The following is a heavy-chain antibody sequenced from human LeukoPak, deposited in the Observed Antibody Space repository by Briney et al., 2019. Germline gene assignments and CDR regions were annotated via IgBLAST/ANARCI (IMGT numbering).Heavy chain of an antibody. CDR3: ATVCSGGSCYSQSWFDP. V-gene: IGHV4-30-4*01. J-gene: IGHJ5*02. Sequence: SQTLSLTCTVSCGSISSGDYFCSGIRQPPGKGLEWIGYIYYSGSTYYNPSLKSRVTISVDTSKNQFSLKLSSVTAADTAVYYCATVCSGGSCYSQSWFDPWGQGTLVTVSS. D-gene: IGHD2-15*01. CDR1: CGSISSGDYF. CDR2: IYYSGST.